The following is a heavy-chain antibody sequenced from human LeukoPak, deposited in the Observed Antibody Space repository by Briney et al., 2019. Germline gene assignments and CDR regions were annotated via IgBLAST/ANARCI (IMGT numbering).Heavy chain of an antibody. CDR1: GFTFSDYW. J-gene: IGHJ4*01. Sequence: GGSLRLSCAVSGFTFSDYWMNWVRQAPGKGLEWVASIRQDGGEKSYVDSVKGRFTISRDNTKNSLYLQMSSLRVEDTAVYFCATDGTAPGLYFDLWGQGTLVTVSS. V-gene: IGHV3-7*01. D-gene: IGHD6-13*01. CDR3: ATDGTAPGLYFDL. CDR2: IRQDGGEK.